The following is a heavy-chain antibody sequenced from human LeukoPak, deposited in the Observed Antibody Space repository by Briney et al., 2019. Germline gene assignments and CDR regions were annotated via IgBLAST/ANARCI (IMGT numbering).Heavy chain of an antibody. CDR1: GGTFSSYA. CDR3: ARLVTMVRGVTEEYDAFDI. J-gene: IGHJ3*02. V-gene: IGHV1-69*01. D-gene: IGHD3-10*01. Sequence: ASVKVSCKASGGTFSSYAISWVRQAPGQGLEWMGGIIPIFGTANYAQKFQGRVTITADESTSTAYMELGSLRSEDTAVYYCARLVTMVRGVTEEYDAFDIWGQGTMVTVSS. CDR2: IIPIFGTA.